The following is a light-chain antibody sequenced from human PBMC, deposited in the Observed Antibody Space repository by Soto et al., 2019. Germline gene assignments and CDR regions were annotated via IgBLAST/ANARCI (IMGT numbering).Light chain of an antibody. J-gene: IGLJ3*02. CDR2: EVT. CDR1: NSDIGAYNY. CDR3: CSYTSSNTWV. V-gene: IGLV2-14*01. Sequence: QSALTQPASVSGSPGQSITISCTGSNSDIGAYNYVSWYQQHPGKAPKVMIYEVTDRAPGVSNRFSGTKSDNTASLTISGLQAEDEADYYCCSYTSSNTWVFGGGTKVTVL.